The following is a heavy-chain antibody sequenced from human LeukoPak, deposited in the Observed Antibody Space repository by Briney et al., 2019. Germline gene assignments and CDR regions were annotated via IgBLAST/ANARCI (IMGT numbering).Heavy chain of an antibody. D-gene: IGHD3-22*01. CDR1: GYSFTSYW. CDR2: IYPGDSDT. Sequence: GESLKISCKGSGYSFTSYWIGWVRQMLGKGLEWMGIIYPGDSDTRYSPSFQGQVTISADKSISTAYLQWSSLKASDTAMYYCARPYYYDSSGLDAFDIWGQGTMVTVSS. J-gene: IGHJ3*02. V-gene: IGHV5-51*01. CDR3: ARPYYYDSSGLDAFDI.